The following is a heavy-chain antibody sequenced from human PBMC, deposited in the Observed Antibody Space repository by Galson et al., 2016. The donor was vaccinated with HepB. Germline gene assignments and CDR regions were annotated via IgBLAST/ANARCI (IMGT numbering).Heavy chain of an antibody. V-gene: IGHV3-30*18. CDR1: GFTFNDYA. CDR3: AKDLWASYSGRYGPLEY. D-gene: IGHD1-26*01. CDR2: ISYVGTNK. J-gene: IGHJ4*02. Sequence: SLRLSCAASGFTFNDYAMHWVRQAPGKGLEWVAFISYVGTNKYYADSLKGRFTISRDNSKNTLYLQMNSLRAEDTAVYYCAKDLWASYSGRYGPLEYWGQRTQVTVSS.